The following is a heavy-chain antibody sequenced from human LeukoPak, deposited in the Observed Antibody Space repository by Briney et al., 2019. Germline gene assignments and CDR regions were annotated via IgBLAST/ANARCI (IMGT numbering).Heavy chain of an antibody. Sequence: ASVKVSCKPSGYTLTDYFIHWVRQAPGQGLEWMGWINCNSGGTNYAQKFHGRVSLTRDTSISTAYMELSRLRSDDTAVYYCARDSGLDSWGQGTLVTVSS. J-gene: IGHJ5*01. D-gene: IGHD5-12*01. CDR2: INCNSGGT. CDR3: ARDSGLDS. CDR1: GYTLTDYF. V-gene: IGHV1-2*02.